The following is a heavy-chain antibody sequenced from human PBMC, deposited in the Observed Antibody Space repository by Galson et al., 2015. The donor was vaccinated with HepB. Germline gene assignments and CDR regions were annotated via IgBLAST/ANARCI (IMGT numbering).Heavy chain of an antibody. CDR2: ISDDGSNK. V-gene: IGHV3-30*04. CDR3: ARGRMVRGLTLRYDAFDI. CDR1: GFTSSSYA. J-gene: IGHJ3*02. Sequence: SLRLSCAASGFTSSSYAMHGVRQAPGKGLEWVAVISDDGSNKYYADSVKGRFTISRDNSKNTLYLQMNSLRAEDTAVYYCARGRMVRGLTLRYDAFDIWGQGTMVTVSS. D-gene: IGHD3-10*01.